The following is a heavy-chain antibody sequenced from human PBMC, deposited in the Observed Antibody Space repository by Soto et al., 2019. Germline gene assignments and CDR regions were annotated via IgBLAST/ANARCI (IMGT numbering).Heavy chain of an antibody. Sequence: XGSLVISGVASGFTFNKHALAGVRQAPGKGLEWVSAISGSGSSTYDSDSVKGRFTISRDNSNNTLYLQMNSLRAEDTAIYYCARTPGVITVISAFDHWGQGTPVTVSS. J-gene: IGHJ4*02. CDR3: ARTPGVITVISAFDH. D-gene: IGHD3-22*01. V-gene: IGHV3-23*01. CDR1: GFTFNKHA. CDR2: ISGSGSST.